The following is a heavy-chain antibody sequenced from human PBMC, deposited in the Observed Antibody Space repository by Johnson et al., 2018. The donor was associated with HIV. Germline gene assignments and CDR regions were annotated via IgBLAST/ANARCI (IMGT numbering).Heavy chain of an antibody. CDR1: GFTFSSYW. V-gene: IGHV3-7*05. D-gene: IGHD1-7*01. J-gene: IGHJ3*02. Sequence: VQLVESGGGLVQPGGSLRLSCITSGFTFSSYWMNWVRQAPGQGLEWVANINQDGSEIYYVDSVKGRFTISRDNAKKSLHLQMNSLRAEDTAVYYCGRWNYALDIWGQGTMVTVSS. CDR2: INQDGSEI. CDR3: GRWNYALDI.